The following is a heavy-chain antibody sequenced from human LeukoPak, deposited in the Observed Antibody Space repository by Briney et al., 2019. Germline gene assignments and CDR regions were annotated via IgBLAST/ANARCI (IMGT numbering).Heavy chain of an antibody. CDR3: ARDIYRGYSYGYTRGYDY. Sequence: GGSLRLSCAASGSTFSSYSMNWVRQAPGKGLEWVSYISSSSSTIYYADSVKGRFTISRDNAKNSLYLQMNSLRAEDTAVYYCARDIYRGYSYGYTRGYDYWGQGTLVTASS. J-gene: IGHJ4*02. CDR2: ISSSSSTI. CDR1: GSTFSSYS. D-gene: IGHD5-18*01. V-gene: IGHV3-48*01.